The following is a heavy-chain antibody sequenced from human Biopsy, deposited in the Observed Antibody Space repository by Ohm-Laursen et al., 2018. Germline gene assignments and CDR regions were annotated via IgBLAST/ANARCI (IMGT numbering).Heavy chain of an antibody. D-gene: IGHD2/OR15-2a*01. Sequence: SVKVSCKASGVTFDTYAFGWVRQAPGQGLEWMGGRIPYFNTIYYARNFQDRAVITADRSARTTDMQLSGLRPDETAVYYCVGGQRGPPIGVTVPGDAFDLWGPGTMVTVSS. V-gene: IGHV1-69*13. CDR3: VGGQRGPPIGVTVPGDAFDL. CDR2: RIPYFNTI. CDR1: GVTFDTYA. J-gene: IGHJ3*01.